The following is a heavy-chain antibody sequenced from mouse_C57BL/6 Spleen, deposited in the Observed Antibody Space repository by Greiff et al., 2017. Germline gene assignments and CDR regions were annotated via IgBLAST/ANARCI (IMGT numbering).Heavy chain of an antibody. J-gene: IGHJ1*03. V-gene: IGHV3-6*01. CDR3: ARNYYDYDGYFDV. CDR2: ISYDGSN. Sequence: EVKLQESGPGLVKPSQSLSLTCSVTGYSITSGYYWNWIRQFPGNKLEWMGYISYDGSNNYNPSLKNRISITRDTSKNQFFLKLNSVTTEDTATYYCARNYYDYDGYFDVWGTGTTVTVSS. CDR1: GYSITSGYY. D-gene: IGHD2-4*01.